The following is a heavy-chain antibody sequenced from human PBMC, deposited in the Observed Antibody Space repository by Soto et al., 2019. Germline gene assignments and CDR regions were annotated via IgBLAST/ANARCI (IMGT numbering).Heavy chain of an antibody. J-gene: IGHJ4*02. Sequence: ASVKVSCKASGYTFTSYVISWVRQAPGQGLEWMGWISAYNGNTNYAQKLQGRVTMTTDTSTSTAYMELSSLRSEDTAVYYCATEGRDERIFYYWGQGTLVTVSS. CDR3: ATEGRDERIFYY. CDR2: ISAYNGNT. V-gene: IGHV1-18*01. D-gene: IGHD3-10*01. CDR1: GYTFTSYV.